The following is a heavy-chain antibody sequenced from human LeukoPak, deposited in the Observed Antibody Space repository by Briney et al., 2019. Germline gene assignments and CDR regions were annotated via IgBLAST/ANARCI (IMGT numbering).Heavy chain of an antibody. J-gene: IGHJ4*02. CDR3: AGGLGSTLFDY. CDR2: VWFDGSNK. V-gene: IGHV3-33*01. Sequence: AGRSLRLSCVASGFIFSSYGMHWVRQAPGKGLEWVALVWFDGSNKYYADSVKGRFTISRDNSKNTLYLQMNGLRAEDTAVYYCAGGLGSTLFDYWGQGTLVTVSS. CDR1: GFIFSSYG. D-gene: IGHD3-10*01.